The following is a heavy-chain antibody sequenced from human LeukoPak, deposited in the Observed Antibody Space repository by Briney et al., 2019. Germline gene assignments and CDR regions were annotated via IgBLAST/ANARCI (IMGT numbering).Heavy chain of an antibody. V-gene: IGHV1-2*06. J-gene: IGHJ4*02. CDR2: INPNSGGT. Sequence: AASVKVSCKASGYTFTGYYMHWVRQAPGQGLEWMGRINPNSGGTNYAQKFQGRVTMTRDTSISTAYMELSRLRSDDTAVYYCARGNSSSWYFFDYWGQGTLVTVSS. D-gene: IGHD6-13*01. CDR1: GYTFTGYY. CDR3: ARGNSSSWYFFDY.